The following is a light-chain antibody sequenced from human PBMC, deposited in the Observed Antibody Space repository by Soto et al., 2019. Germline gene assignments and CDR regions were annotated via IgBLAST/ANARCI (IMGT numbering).Light chain of an antibody. J-gene: IGKJ1*01. CDR1: QSVLFSSNNKNY. CDR2: LAS. V-gene: IGKV4-1*01. Sequence: DIVMTQSPDSLAVSLGERATINCKSSQSVLFSSNNKNYLAWYQHKPGQPPKLLLYLASTRESGVPDRFSGSGSGTDFTLTISSLQAEDVAVYYCQQYYTTPRTFGQGTKVEIK. CDR3: QQYYTTPRT.